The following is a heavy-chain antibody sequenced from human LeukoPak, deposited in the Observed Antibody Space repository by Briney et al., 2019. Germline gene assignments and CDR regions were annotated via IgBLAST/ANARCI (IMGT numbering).Heavy chain of an antibody. J-gene: IGHJ6*02. CDR1: GFTFSSYD. CDR3: ARGAPGPRRYYYGMDV. Sequence: GGSLRLSCAASGFTFSSYDMHWVRQATGKGLEWVSAIGTAGDTYYPGSVKGRFTISIENAKNSLYLQMNSLRAGDTAVYYCARGAPGPRRYYYGMDVWGQGTTVTVSS. CDR2: IGTAGDT. V-gene: IGHV3-13*01.